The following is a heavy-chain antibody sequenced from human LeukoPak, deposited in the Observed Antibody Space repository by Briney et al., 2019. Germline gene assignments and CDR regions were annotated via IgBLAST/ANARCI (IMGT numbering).Heavy chain of an antibody. D-gene: IGHD3-22*01. J-gene: IGHJ5*02. CDR1: GFTFSGHR. CDR2: IRQDGSVK. Sequence: GGSLRLSCAASGFTFSGHRKPWVRHAPERGLQWVASIRQDGSVKYYVDSVQGRFIISRDNAMNSLYLQMNSLRAEDTAVYYCARWSHDSFGYYWIFSWGQGTLVTVSS. V-gene: IGHV3-7*01. CDR3: ARWSHDSFGYYWIFS.